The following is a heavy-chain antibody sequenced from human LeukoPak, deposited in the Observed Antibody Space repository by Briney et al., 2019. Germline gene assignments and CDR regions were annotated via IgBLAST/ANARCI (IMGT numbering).Heavy chain of an antibody. Sequence: GESLRIFCKGSGYNFTNYWISWVRHMPGKGLVWRGRIDPSNSYTNYSPPFQGHVTISADRSISTAYLQWNSLKASDTAMYYCARHADYHILTGFDYWGQGTLVTVS. CDR3: ARHADYHILTGFDY. D-gene: IGHD3-9*01. J-gene: IGHJ4*02. CDR2: IDPSNSYT. CDR1: GYNFTNYW. V-gene: IGHV5-10-1*01.